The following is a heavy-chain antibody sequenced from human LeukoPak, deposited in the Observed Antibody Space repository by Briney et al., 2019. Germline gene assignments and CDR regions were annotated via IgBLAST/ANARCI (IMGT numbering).Heavy chain of an antibody. CDR2: IYTSGST. V-gene: IGHV4-4*07. Sequence: PSETLSLTCTVSGGSISSYYWSWIRQPAGKGLEWIGRIYTSGSTNYNPSLKSRVTMSVDTSKNQLSLKLSSVTAADTAVYYCARDFVVVPAAPGYYYMDVWGKGTTVTVSS. CDR1: GGSISSYY. CDR3: ARDFVVVPAAPGYYYMDV. D-gene: IGHD2-2*01. J-gene: IGHJ6*03.